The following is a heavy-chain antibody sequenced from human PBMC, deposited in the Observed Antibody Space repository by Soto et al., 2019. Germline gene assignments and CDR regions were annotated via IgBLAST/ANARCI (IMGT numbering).Heavy chain of an antibody. J-gene: IGHJ4*02. CDR3: ARAHLQYYYDSSGYYQTFDY. V-gene: IGHV3-7*03. CDR2: IKQDGSEK. D-gene: IGHD3-22*01. Sequence: GSLRLSCAASGFTFSSYWMSWVRQAPGKGLEWVANIKQDGSEKYYVDSVKGRFTISRDNAKNSLYLQMNSLRAEDTAVYYCARAHLQYYYDSSGYYQTFDYWGQGTLVTVSS. CDR1: GFTFSSYW.